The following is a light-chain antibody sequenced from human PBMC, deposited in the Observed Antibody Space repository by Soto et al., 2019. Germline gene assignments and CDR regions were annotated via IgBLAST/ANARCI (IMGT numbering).Light chain of an antibody. J-gene: IGKJ4*01. V-gene: IGKV1-5*03. CDR2: KAS. Sequence: IQMTQSPSTLYASVGDRVTITCRARQSIGASLAWFQQKPGKAPNLLIYKASSLESGVPSRFSGSGSGTEFTLTISTLQPDDFATYYCQQYNSSPLTFGGGTKVEIK. CDR1: QSIGAS. CDR3: QQYNSSPLT.